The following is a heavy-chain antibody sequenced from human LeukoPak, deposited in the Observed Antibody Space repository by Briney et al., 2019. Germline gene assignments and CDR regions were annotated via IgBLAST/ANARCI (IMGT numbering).Heavy chain of an antibody. J-gene: IGHJ4*02. Sequence: SETLSLTCTVSGGSISPFYWSWIRQTPGKGLEWIGYMHYSSGITDYNPSLWGRVTISVDTSKNQFSLKLSSVTAADTAVYYCTRRCKDAYTLYCFDYWGQGTLVTVSS. CDR2: MHYSSGIT. V-gene: IGHV4-59*01. CDR3: TRRCKDAYTLYCFDY. CDR1: GGSISPFY. D-gene: IGHD5-24*01.